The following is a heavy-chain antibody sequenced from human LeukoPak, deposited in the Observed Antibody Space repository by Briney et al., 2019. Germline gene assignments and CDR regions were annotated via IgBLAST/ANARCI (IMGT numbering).Heavy chain of an antibody. CDR3: AKPTEKYSGIEEAFDI. Sequence: QPGRSLRLSCAASGFTFDDYAMHWVRQAPGKGLEWVSGISWNSGSIGYADSVKGRFTISRDNAKNSLYLQMNSLRAEDTALYYCAKPTEKYSGIEEAFDIWGQGTMVTVSS. V-gene: IGHV3-9*01. CDR1: GFTFDDYA. J-gene: IGHJ3*02. CDR2: ISWNSGSI. D-gene: IGHD1-26*01.